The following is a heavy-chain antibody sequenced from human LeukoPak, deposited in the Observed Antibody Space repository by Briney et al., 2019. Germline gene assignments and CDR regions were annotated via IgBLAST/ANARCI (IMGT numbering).Heavy chain of an antibody. J-gene: IGHJ4*02. CDR3: ARDGYCSGGSCQPFDY. Sequence: GGSLRLSCAASGFTFSSNWMYWVRQAPGKGLVWVSRINSDGSSTSYADSVKGRFTISRDNAKNTLYLQMNSLRAEDTAVYYCARDGYCSGGSCQPFDYWGQGTLVTVSS. V-gene: IGHV3-74*01. CDR1: GFTFSSNW. CDR2: INSDGSST. D-gene: IGHD2-15*01.